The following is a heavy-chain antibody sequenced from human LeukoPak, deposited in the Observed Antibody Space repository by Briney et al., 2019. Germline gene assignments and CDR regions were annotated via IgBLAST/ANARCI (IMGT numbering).Heavy chain of an antibody. CDR3: ARDEWQQLVLIEY. J-gene: IGHJ4*02. D-gene: IGHD6-13*01. CDR2: ISGYNGNT. CDR1: VYTFSNHG. Sequence: GASVTVSCKSSVYTFSNHGISWVRQAPGQGREWMGWISGYNGNTNYAQNFQGRVTMTTDTSTSTAYMELRSLRHDDTAIYYCARDEWQQLVLIEYWGQGTLVTVSS. V-gene: IGHV1-18*01.